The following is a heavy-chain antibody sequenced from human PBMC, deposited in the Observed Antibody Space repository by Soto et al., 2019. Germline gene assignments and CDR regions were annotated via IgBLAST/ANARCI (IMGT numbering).Heavy chain of an antibody. J-gene: IGHJ6*02. CDR1: GGSISIGGYY. CDR2: IYYSGST. Sequence: SETLSLSCTFSGGSISIGGYYWSWIRQHPGKGMDSLGYIYYSGSTYYNPSLKSRVTISVDTSKNQFSLKLSSVTAADTAVYYCARDGRYCSSTSCYRYYYYYGMDVWGQGTTVTVSS. D-gene: IGHD2-2*01. V-gene: IGHV4-31*03. CDR3: ARDGRYCSSTSCYRYYYYYGMDV.